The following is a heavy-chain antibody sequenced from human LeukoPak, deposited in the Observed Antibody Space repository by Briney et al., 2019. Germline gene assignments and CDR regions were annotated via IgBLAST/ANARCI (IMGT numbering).Heavy chain of an antibody. CDR1: GGTFSSYA. Sequence: GASVKVSCKASGGTFSSYAISWVRQAPGQGLEWMGGIIPIFGTANYAQKFQGRVTITADESTSTAYMELSSPRSEDTAVYYCARADPYYYDSSGYYYFDYWGQGTLVTVSS. CDR3: ARADPYYYDSSGYYYFDY. V-gene: IGHV1-69*13. D-gene: IGHD3-22*01. CDR2: IIPIFGTA. J-gene: IGHJ4*02.